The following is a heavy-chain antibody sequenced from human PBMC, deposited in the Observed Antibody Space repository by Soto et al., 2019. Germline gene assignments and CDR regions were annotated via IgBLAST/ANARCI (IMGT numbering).Heavy chain of an antibody. D-gene: IGHD5-12*01. J-gene: IGHJ4*02. V-gene: IGHV1-18*01. CDR3: AREVGPYGGYVAY. CDR1: GYTFANYV. Sequence: ASVKVSCKASGYTFANYVIIWVRQAPGQGLEWMGWISGYNGNTKYVQKLQGRVTMTTDISTSTAYMELRSLRSDDTAVYYCAREVGPYGGYVAYWGQGTLVTVSS. CDR2: ISGYNGNT.